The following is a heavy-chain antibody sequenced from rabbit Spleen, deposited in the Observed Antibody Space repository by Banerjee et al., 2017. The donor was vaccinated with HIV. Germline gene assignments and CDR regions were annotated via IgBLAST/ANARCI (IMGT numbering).Heavy chain of an antibody. V-gene: IGHV1S45*01. D-gene: IGHD1-1*01. CDR2: INAITGKA. CDR3: ARDLFATSSPL. Sequence: QEQLVESGGGLVQPGGSLKLSCTASGFSFSNKAVMCWVRQAPGKGLEWIACINAITGKAVYASWAKGRFTFSKTSSTTVTLQMTSLTAADTATYFCARDLFATSSPLWGPGTLVTVS. CDR1: GFSFSNKAV. J-gene: IGHJ6*01.